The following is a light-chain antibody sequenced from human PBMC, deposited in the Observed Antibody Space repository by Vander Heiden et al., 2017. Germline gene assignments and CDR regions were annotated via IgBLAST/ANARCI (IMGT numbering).Light chain of an antibody. CDR1: SSNIGAGYD. Sequence: QSVLTQPPSVSGAPGQRVTISCTGSSSNIGAGYDVHWYQQFPGTAPKLLIYGNSNRPSGVPDRFSGSKSGTSASLAITGLQAEDEADYYCQSYDSSLSGWVFGGGTNLKVL. J-gene: IGLJ3*02. CDR3: QSYDSSLSGWV. CDR2: GNS. V-gene: IGLV1-40*01.